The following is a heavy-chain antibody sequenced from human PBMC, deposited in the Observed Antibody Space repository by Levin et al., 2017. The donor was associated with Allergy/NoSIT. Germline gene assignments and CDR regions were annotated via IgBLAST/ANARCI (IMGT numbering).Heavy chain of an antibody. V-gene: IGHV3-48*01. J-gene: IGHJ6*02. CDR3: ARDFGGITAGSVMDV. CDR2: ISSSSSTI. CDR1: GFTFSTYN. D-gene: IGHD1-14*01. Sequence: PGGSLRLSCAASGFTFSTYNINWVRQAPGKGLEWVSYISSSSSTIYYADSVKGRFTISRDNAKNSLYLQMNSLRAEDTAVYYCARDFGGITAGSVMDVWGQGTTVTVSS.